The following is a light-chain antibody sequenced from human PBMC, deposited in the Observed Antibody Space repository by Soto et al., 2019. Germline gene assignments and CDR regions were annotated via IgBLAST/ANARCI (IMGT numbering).Light chain of an antibody. Sequence: QSALTQPASVSGSPGQSITISCTGTSSDVGAYKYVSWYQQYPGKAPKLMIHEVSNRPSGVSNRFSGSKSGNTASLTISGLQADDEAIYYYASFTSRSTQVFGSGTKLTVL. V-gene: IGLV2-14*01. CDR1: SSDVGAYKY. CDR2: EVS. CDR3: ASFTSRSTQV. J-gene: IGLJ1*01.